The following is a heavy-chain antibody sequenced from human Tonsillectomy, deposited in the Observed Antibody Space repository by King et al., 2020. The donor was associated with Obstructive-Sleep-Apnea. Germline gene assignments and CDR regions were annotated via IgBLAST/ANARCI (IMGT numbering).Heavy chain of an antibody. V-gene: IGHV3-30-3*01. J-gene: IGHJ6*02. CDR1: GFTFSSYA. CDR2: ISYDGSNK. Sequence: VQLVESGGGVVQPGRSLRLSCAASGFTFSSYAMHWVRQAPGKGLEWVAVISYDGSNKYYADSVKGRFTISRDNSKNTLYLQMNSLRAEDTAVYYCARSYYDILTGYPLYYYYGMDVWGQGTTVTVSS. CDR3: ARSYYDILTGYPLYYYYGMDV. D-gene: IGHD3-9*01.